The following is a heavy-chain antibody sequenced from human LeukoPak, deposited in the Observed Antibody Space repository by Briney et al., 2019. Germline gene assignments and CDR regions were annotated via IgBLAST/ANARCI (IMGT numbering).Heavy chain of an antibody. V-gene: IGHV3-53*01. CDR1: GFTVSGNY. Sequence: GGSLRLSCAASGFTVSGNYMTWVPQAPRKGVEWVSVIYSSGSTNYADSVKGRVTISRDNSKNTLYLQMNSLSAEGTAVYYCARDHCSGGSWYSAYWGQGTLVTVSS. CDR2: IYSSGST. CDR3: ARDHCSGGSWYSAY. J-gene: IGHJ4*02. D-gene: IGHD2-15*01.